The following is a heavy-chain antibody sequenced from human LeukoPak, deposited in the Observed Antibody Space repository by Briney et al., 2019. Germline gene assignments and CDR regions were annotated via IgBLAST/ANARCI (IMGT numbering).Heavy chain of an antibody. Sequence: PSETLSLTCTVSGGSINIGGYYWSWVRQHPGMGLEWVGYISSSGSAYYNPSLKSRVAISIDTSKNQFSLKLNPVTAADTAVYYCVSGVAVAAWTFDIWGPGTRVTVSS. J-gene: IGHJ3*02. D-gene: IGHD6-13*01. V-gene: IGHV4-31*03. CDR3: VSGVAVAAWTFDI. CDR2: ISSSGSA. CDR1: GGSINIGGYY.